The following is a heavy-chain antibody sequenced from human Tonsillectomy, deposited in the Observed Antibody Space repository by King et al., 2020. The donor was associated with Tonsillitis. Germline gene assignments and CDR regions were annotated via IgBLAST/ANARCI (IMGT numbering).Heavy chain of an antibody. Sequence: VQLQESGPGLVKPSETLSLTCAVSGYSISSGYYWGWIRQPPGKGLEWIGSIYHSGSTYYNPSLKSRVTISVDTSKNQFSLKLSSVTAADTAGYYCARAPGITAPGGWGQGTLVTVSS. J-gene: IGHJ4*02. CDR2: IYHSGST. CDR1: GYSISSGYY. D-gene: IGHD1-14*01. V-gene: IGHV4-38-2*01. CDR3: ARAPGITAPGG.